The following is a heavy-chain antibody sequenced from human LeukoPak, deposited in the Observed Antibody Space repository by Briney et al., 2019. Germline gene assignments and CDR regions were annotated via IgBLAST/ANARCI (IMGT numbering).Heavy chain of an antibody. CDR2: IDPSGGST. Sequence: ASVKVSCMASGYTFTSYYMHWVRQAPGQGLEWMGIIDPSGGSTSYAQKFQGRVTMTRDTSTSTVYMELSSLRSEDTAVYYCARDGVGATDYWGQGTLVTVSS. V-gene: IGHV1-46*01. D-gene: IGHD1-26*01. J-gene: IGHJ4*02. CDR3: ARDGVGATDY. CDR1: GYTFTSYY.